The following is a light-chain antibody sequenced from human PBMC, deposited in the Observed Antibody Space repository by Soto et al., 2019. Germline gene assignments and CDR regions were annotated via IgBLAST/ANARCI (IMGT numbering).Light chain of an antibody. V-gene: IGKV1-5*03. J-gene: IGKJ1*01. CDR3: KQYKTFWT. CDR2: EAS. CDR1: QMIYTW. Sequence: DIQMTQSPSTLSASVGDRVTITCRASQMIYTWLAWYQQKSGKAPKLLIYEASSLDVGVPSRFSGSGSGTEFTLTISSLQPDDLATYYCKQYKTFWTFGQGTKVDIK.